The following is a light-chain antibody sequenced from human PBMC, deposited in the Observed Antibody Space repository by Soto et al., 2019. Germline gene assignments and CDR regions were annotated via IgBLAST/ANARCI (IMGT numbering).Light chain of an antibody. CDR1: QSVSSN. CDR2: GAS. Sequence: EIVMTQSPATLSVSPGERATLSCRASQSVSSNLAWYQQKPGQAPRLLIYGASSRATDILARFSGSGSGTEFTLNISSLQSGDVAVYYCQQYNNWPPTFGQGTKVDIK. V-gene: IGKV3-15*01. J-gene: IGKJ1*01. CDR3: QQYNNWPPT.